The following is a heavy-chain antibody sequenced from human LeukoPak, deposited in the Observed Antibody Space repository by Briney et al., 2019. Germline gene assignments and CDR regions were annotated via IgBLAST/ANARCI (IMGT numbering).Heavy chain of an antibody. D-gene: IGHD4-17*01. J-gene: IGHJ4*02. Sequence: GGALRLSREVFGNNFYTYGMSWFRQAPGRGVNLVSGISGGGNTTYYTDSVKGRFAIYRDNSRNTLYLQMNSLRAEDTAVYFCAKGWATVPNDYWGQGTLVTVSS. CDR3: AKGWATVPNDY. CDR1: GNNFYTYG. V-gene: IGHV3-23*01. CDR2: ISGGGNTT.